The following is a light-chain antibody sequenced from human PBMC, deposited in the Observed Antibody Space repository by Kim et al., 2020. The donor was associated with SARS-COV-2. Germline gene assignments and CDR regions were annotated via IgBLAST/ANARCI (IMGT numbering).Light chain of an antibody. CDR1: SGHSSYI. Sequence: QPVLTQSSSASASLGSSVKLTCTLSSGHSSYIIAWHQQQPGKAPRYLMKLVGSGSYNKGSGVPDRFSGSSSGADRYLTISNLQSEDEADYYCETWDSNRWVFGGGTQLTVL. CDR3: ETWDSNRWV. V-gene: IGLV4-60*03. J-gene: IGLJ3*02. CDR2: LVGSGSY.